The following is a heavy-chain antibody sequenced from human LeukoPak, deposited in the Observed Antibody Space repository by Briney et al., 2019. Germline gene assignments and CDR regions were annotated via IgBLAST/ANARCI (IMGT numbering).Heavy chain of an antibody. Sequence: PSETLSLTCTVSGGSISSYYWSWIRQPPGKGLEWIGYIYYSGSTNYNPSLKSRVTISVDTSKNQFSLKLSSVTAADTAVYYCARHRGYSGYDFYFDYWGQGTLVTVSS. CDR3: ARHRGYSGYDFYFDY. J-gene: IGHJ4*02. CDR2: IYYSGST. D-gene: IGHD5-12*01. V-gene: IGHV4-59*08. CDR1: GGSISSYY.